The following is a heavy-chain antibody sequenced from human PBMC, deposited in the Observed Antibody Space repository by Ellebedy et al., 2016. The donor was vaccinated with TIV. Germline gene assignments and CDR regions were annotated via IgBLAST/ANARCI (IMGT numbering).Heavy chain of an antibody. V-gene: IGHV3-48*02. CDR1: GFTFSSYS. D-gene: IGHD2-2*01. Sequence: GESLKISCAASGFTFSSYSMNWVRQAPGKGLEWVSYISSSSSTIYYADSVKGRFTISRDNAKNSLYLQMNSLRDEDTAVYYCARAGGVPAATAYFDYWGQGTLVTVSS. CDR2: ISSSSSTI. J-gene: IGHJ4*02. CDR3: ARAGGVPAATAYFDY.